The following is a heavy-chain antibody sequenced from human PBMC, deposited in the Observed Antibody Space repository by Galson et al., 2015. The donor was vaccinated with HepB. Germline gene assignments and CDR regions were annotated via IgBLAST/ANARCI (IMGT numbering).Heavy chain of an antibody. CDR3: ARESNGDSGSYDGLGAFDI. CDR2: IYSGGST. V-gene: IGHV3-53*01. D-gene: IGHD1-26*01. CDR1: GFTVSSNY. J-gene: IGHJ3*02. Sequence: SLRLSCAASGFTVSSNYMSWVRQAPGKGLEWVSVIYSGGSTYYADPVKGRFTISRDNSKNTLYLQMNSLRAEDTAVYYCARESNGDSGSYDGLGAFDIWGQGTMVTVSS.